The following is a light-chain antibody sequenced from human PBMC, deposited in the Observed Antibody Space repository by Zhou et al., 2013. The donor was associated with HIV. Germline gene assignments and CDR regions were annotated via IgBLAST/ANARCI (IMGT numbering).Light chain of an antibody. CDR1: SSDIGRYNL. V-gene: IGLV2-14*02. Sequence: QSALTQPASVSGSPGQSITISCTGSSSDIGRYNLVSWYQQHPGKAPTLLIYDVENRPSGVSDRFSGSKSGTTASLTISGFQTEDEAAYYCSSYASSSTLLFGGGTQLTVL. CDR3: SSYASSSTLL. CDR2: DVE. J-gene: IGLJ3*02.